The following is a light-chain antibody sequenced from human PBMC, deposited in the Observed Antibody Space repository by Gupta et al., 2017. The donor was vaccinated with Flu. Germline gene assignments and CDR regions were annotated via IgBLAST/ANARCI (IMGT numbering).Light chain of an antibody. CDR2: GAS. V-gene: IGKV3-20*01. J-gene: IGKJ4*02. CDR3: KQSGRAALT. CDR1: QHISSTY. Sequence: VLPQSPDTLSLSPGESAALSCSASQHISSTYLAWYQQKPGQTPRLLIFGASSRATGIPDRFSGSGSGTDFTLKISRVETEDVGFYYCKQSGRAALTFGEGTKVEIK.